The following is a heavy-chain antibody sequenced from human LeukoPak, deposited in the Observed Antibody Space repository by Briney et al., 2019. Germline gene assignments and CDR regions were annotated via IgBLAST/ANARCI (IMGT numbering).Heavy chain of an antibody. Sequence: SETLSLTCTVSGGSISSSSYYWGWIRQPPGKGLEWIGSIYYSGSTYYNPSLKSRVTISVDTSKNQFSLKLSSVTAADTAVYYCARHAMIVVVILREFDYWGQGTLVTVSS. CDR2: IYYSGST. CDR3: ARHAMIVVVILREFDY. J-gene: IGHJ4*02. D-gene: IGHD3-22*01. CDR1: GGSISSSSYY. V-gene: IGHV4-39*01.